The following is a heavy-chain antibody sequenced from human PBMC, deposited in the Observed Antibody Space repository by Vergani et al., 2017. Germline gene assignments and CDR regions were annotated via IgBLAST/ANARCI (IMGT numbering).Heavy chain of an antibody. Sequence: EVQLLESGGGLVQPGGSLRLSCAASGFTFSSYVMSWVRQAPGKGLEWVSGITSSGGSTYYADSVKGRFTISRDNSKNTLYLQMNSLRAEDTALYYCAKAQLPEYSSGLDYWGQGTLVTVSS. V-gene: IGHV3-23*01. J-gene: IGHJ4*02. CDR1: GFTFSSYV. CDR2: ITSSGGST. D-gene: IGHD6-19*01. CDR3: AKAQLPEYSSGLDY.